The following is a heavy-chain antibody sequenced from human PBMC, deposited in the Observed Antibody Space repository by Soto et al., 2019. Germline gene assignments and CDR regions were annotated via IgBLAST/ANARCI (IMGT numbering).Heavy chain of an antibody. Sequence: SVTVSFEASRLTCTSSTMQWVQQARGQRFEWIGWIVVGSGNTNYAQKFQERVTITRDMSTSTAYMELSSLRSEDTAVYYCAAAPRIGTTVYYYYGMDVWGQGTTV. CDR2: IVVGSGNT. J-gene: IGHJ6*02. CDR3: AAAPRIGTTVYYYYGMDV. D-gene: IGHD4-4*01. CDR1: RLTCTSST. V-gene: IGHV1-58*02.